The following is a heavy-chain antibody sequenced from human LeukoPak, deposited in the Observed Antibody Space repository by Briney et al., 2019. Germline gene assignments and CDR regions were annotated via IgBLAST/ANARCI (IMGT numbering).Heavy chain of an antibody. CDR2: IKQDGSEK. J-gene: IGHJ5*02. CDR1: GFTFSSYW. V-gene: IGHV3-7*01. CDR3: ARAVGTDYDFWSGYPNWFDP. D-gene: IGHD3-3*01. Sequence: GGSLRLSCAASGFTFSSYWMSWVRQAPGKGLEWVANIKQDGSEKYHVDSVKGRFTISRDNAKNSLYLQMNSLRAEDTAVYYCARAVGTDYDFWSGYPNWFDPWGQGTLVTVSS.